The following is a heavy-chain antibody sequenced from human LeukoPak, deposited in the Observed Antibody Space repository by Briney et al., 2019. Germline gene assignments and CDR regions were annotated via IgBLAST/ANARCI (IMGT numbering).Heavy chain of an antibody. J-gene: IGHJ4*02. CDR3: AKGLERESRLDS. V-gene: IGHV3-23*01. D-gene: IGHD1-1*01. Sequence: GGSLRLSCDASGFNFNTYSMYWVRQAPGQGLEWVSGIRHSDGRTYYADSVRGRFTISSDIFKNTLYLQMNGLRADDTALYYCAKGLERESRLDSWGQGTLVTVSS. CDR1: GFNFNTYS. CDR2: IRHSDGRT.